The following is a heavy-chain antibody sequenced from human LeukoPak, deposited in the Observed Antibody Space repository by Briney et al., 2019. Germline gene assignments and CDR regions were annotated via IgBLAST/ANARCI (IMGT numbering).Heavy chain of an antibody. V-gene: IGHV1-2*02. CDR1: GYTFTGYY. Sequence: ASVKVSCKASGYTFTGYYMHWVRQAPGQGLGWMGWINPNSGGTNYAQKFQGRVTMTRDTSISTAYMELSRLRSDDTAVYYCASRGSIFGVGEFDYWGQGTLVTVSS. CDR2: INPNSGGT. D-gene: IGHD3-3*01. CDR3: ASRGSIFGVGEFDY. J-gene: IGHJ4*02.